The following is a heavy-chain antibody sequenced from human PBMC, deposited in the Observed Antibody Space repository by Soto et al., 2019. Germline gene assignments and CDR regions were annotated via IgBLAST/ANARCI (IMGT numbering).Heavy chain of an antibody. J-gene: IGHJ4*02. V-gene: IGHV3-7*01. Sequence: GGSLRLSCAASGFTFSSYWMSWVRQAPGKGLEWVANIKQDGSEKYHVDSVKGRFTISRDNAKNSLYLQMNSLRAEDTAVYYCARDGYDLYFDYWGQGTLVTVSS. CDR1: GFTFSSYW. CDR2: IKQDGSEK. D-gene: IGHD3-3*01. CDR3: ARDGYDLYFDY.